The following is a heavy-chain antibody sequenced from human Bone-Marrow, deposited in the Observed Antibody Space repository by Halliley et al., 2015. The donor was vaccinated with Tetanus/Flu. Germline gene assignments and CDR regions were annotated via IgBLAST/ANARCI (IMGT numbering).Heavy chain of an antibody. J-gene: IGHJ4*02. Sequence: WVSGISLSGASTYYADSVKGRFTISRDNSKNTVSLQMISLRVDDTAVYYCVKVKKTDDFWSAFAHWGPGTLVTVSS. CDR2: ISLSGAST. CDR3: VKVKKTDDFWSAFAH. V-gene: IGHV3-23*01. D-gene: IGHD3-3*01.